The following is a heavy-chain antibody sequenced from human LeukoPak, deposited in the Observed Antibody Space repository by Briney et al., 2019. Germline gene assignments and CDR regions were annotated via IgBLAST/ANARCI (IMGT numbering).Heavy chain of an antibody. CDR1: GFSFSNYA. Sequence: GGSPRLSCAASGFSFSNYAMSWVRQAPGKGLEWVSLIIASSGATFYADSVKGRSTISRDNSKNTLYMQMNSLRAEDTALYYCAKGGYDYVEMGYFDYWGQGTLVTVSS. CDR3: AKGGYDYVEMGYFDY. V-gene: IGHV3-23*01. D-gene: IGHD5-12*01. CDR2: IIASSGAT. J-gene: IGHJ4*02.